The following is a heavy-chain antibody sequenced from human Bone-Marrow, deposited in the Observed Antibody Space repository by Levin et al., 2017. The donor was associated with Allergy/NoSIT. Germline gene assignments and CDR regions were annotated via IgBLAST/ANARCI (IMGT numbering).Heavy chain of an antibody. Sequence: GESLKISCAVFGFNFNDYWMHWVRQVPGKGLEWVGRVNYEGSSTNYADSVKGRFTISRDNAKDTLHLHMNRLTDDNTAVYYCARDTGDWKPSGTLDIWGQGTLVTVSS. CDR3: ARDTGDWKPSGTLDI. CDR2: VNYEGSST. D-gene: IGHD1-1*01. J-gene: IGHJ3*02. V-gene: IGHV3-74*01. CDR1: GFNFNDYW.